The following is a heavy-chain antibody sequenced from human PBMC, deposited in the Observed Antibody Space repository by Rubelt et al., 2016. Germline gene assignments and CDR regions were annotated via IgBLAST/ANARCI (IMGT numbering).Heavy chain of an antibody. CDR1: GGSLRDYY. D-gene: IGHD2-2*01. V-gene: IGHV4-34*01. CDR3: ARVEYTSFCYHHLDV. Sequence: QVQLQQLGAGLLRPSETLSLICAVYGGSLRDYYWSWVRQPPGKGLEWIGEITHFGRTHYNPSLKRRCTITVDTSRNQFSLKVGSGTAADTAVYYCARVEYTSFCYHHLDVWGQGATVTVSS. J-gene: IGHJ6*02. CDR2: ITHFGRT.